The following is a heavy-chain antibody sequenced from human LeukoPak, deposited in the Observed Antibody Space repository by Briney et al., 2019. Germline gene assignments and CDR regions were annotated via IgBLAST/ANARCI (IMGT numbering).Heavy chain of an antibody. J-gene: IGHJ6*04. V-gene: IGHV3-48*03. CDR2: ISSSGSTI. CDR1: GFTFSSYE. CDR3: AELGITMIGGV. Sequence: GGSLRLSCAASGFTFSSYEMNWGRQAPGKGLEWVSYISSSGSTIYYADSVKCRFTISRDNAKNSLYLQMNSLRAEDTAVYYCAELGITMIGGVWGKGTTVTISS. D-gene: IGHD3-10*02.